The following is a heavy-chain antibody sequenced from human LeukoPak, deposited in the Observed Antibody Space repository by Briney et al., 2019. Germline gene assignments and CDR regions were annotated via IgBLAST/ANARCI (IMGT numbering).Heavy chain of an antibody. CDR3: ARDQGWDQSFDY. V-gene: IGHV4-39*07. CDR1: GGSISSGGYY. D-gene: IGHD1-26*01. Sequence: PSETLSLTCTVSGGSISSGGYYWVWIRQPPGKGLEWIATIYYSGSTYYNPSLKSRVTISVDTSKNQFSLKLSSVTAADTAVYYCARDQGWDQSFDYWGQGTLVTVSS. J-gene: IGHJ4*02. CDR2: IYYSGST.